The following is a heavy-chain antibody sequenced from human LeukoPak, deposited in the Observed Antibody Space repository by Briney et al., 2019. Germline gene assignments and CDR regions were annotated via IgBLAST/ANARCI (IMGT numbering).Heavy chain of an antibody. D-gene: IGHD2-15*01. V-gene: IGHV3-74*01. J-gene: IGHJ4*02. CDR2: INSDGSDT. CDR3: ARGTVATKARYFDY. Sequence: PGGSLRLSCAASGYTFSSYWMHWVRQTPGKGLVWVSRINSDGSDTRYADSVKGRFTISRDNAKNTLYLQMNNLRAEDTAVYYCARGTVATKARYFDYWGQGTLVTVSS. CDR1: GYTFSSYW.